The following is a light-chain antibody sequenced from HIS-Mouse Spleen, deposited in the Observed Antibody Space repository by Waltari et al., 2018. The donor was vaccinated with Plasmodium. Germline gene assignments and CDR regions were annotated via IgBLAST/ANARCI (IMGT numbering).Light chain of an antibody. CDR3: QQYNSYSWT. CDR2: KAS. CDR1: QSISTW. Sequence: DIQLIQYLSTLSESVRDRVTSTFRASQSISTWLAWYQQKPGKAPKLLIYKASSLESGVPSRFSGSGSGTEFTLTISSLQPDDFATYYCQQYNSYSWTFGQGTKVEIK. V-gene: IGKV1-5*03. J-gene: IGKJ1*01.